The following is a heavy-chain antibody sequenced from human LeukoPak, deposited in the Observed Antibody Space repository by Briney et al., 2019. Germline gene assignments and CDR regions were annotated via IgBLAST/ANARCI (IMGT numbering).Heavy chain of an antibody. Sequence: SGPTLVKPPQTLTLTCTFSGFSLSTSGVGVGWIRQPPGKALEWLALIYWDDDKRYSPSLKSRLTNTKDTSKNQVVLTMTNMDPVDTATYYCAHENYYGSGSYYTDWFDPWGQGTLVTVSS. D-gene: IGHD3-10*01. J-gene: IGHJ5*02. CDR1: GFSLSTSGVG. CDR2: IYWDDDK. CDR3: AHENYYGSGSYYTDWFDP. V-gene: IGHV2-5*02.